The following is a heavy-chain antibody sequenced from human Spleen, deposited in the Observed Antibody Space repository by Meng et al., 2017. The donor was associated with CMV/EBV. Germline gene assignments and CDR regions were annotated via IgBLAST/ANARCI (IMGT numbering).Heavy chain of an antibody. J-gene: IGHJ4*02. Sequence: SDGSISSGGYYWSWIRQHPGKGLEWIGYMHYSGSTYYNPSLKSRVTTSIDTSKNQFSLKLSSVTAADTAVYYCARHLGDFWRGYHGYWGQGTLVTVSS. D-gene: IGHD3-3*01. CDR2: MHYSGST. CDR1: DGSISSGGYY. CDR3: ARHLGDFWRGYHGY. V-gene: IGHV4-31*02.